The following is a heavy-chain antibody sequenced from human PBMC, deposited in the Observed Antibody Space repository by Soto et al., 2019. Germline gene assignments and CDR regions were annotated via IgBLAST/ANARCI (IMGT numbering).Heavy chain of an antibody. D-gene: IGHD4-17*01. V-gene: IGHV3-21*01. CDR2: ISSSSDYI. CDR3: ATLTTVIMTGDY. J-gene: IGHJ4*02. Sequence: PGGSLRLSCAASGFIFSSYTMNWVRQAPGKGLEWVSSISSSSDYINYADSVKGRFTISRDNAKNSLYLQMNSLRAEDTAVYYYATLTTVIMTGDYWGQGTLVTVSS. CDR1: GFIFSSYT.